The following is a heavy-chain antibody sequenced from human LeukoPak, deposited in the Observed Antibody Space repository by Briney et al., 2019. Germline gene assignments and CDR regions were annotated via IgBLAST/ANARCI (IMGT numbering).Heavy chain of an antibody. D-gene: IGHD4-17*01. Sequence: GGSLRLSCAASGFTFSTYGMHWVRQAPGKGLEWVAVIWYDGTNKYYADSVKGRFTISRDNSKNTLYLQMNSLRAEDTAVYYRAREGDGDYESPRDWGQGTLVTVSS. CDR1: GFTFSTYG. J-gene: IGHJ4*02. CDR2: IWYDGTNK. CDR3: AREGDGDYESPRD. V-gene: IGHV3-33*01.